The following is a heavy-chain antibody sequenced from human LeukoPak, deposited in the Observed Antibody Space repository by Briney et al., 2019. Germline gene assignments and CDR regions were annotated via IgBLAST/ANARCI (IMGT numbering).Heavy chain of an antibody. CDR1: GYTFTSYD. D-gene: IGHD3-3*01. J-gene: IGHJ6*02. CDR3: ARERIYSMEWLTSRPASYYYYGMDV. V-gene: IGHV1-8*01. CDR2: MNPNSGNA. Sequence: ASVKVSCKASGYTFTSYDINWVRQATGQGLEWMGWMNPNSGNAGYAQKFQGRVTMTRNTSISTAYMELSSLRSEDTAVYYCARERIYSMEWLTSRPASYYYYGMDVWGQGTTVTVSS.